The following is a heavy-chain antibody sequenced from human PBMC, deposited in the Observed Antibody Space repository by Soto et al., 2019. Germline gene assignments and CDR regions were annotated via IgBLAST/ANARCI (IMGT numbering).Heavy chain of an antibody. Sequence: QPGGSLRLSCAASGFTFSSYGMHWVRQAPGKGLEWVAVIWYDGSNKYYADSVKGRFTISRDNSKNTLYLQMNSLRAEDTAVYYCASSLTYDVPNWFDPWGQGTLVTVSS. J-gene: IGHJ5*02. CDR2: IWYDGSNK. D-gene: IGHD3-16*01. V-gene: IGHV3-33*01. CDR1: GFTFSSYG. CDR3: ASSLTYDVPNWFDP.